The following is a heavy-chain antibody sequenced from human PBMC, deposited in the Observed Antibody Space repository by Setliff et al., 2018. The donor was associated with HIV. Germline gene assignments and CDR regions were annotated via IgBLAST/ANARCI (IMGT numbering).Heavy chain of an antibody. Sequence: PSETLSLTCTVSGGPISNGYYYWVWIRQPPGKGLEWIGGIFYTGSAHYNPSLKSRVTISVDTSRNQFSMKLSSVTAADTTMYYCARWVTTPTKGAFDIWGQGTVVTVSS. CDR1: GGPISNGYYY. D-gene: IGHD3-22*01. V-gene: IGHV4-39*01. J-gene: IGHJ3*02. CDR3: ARWVTTPTKGAFDI. CDR2: IFYTGSA.